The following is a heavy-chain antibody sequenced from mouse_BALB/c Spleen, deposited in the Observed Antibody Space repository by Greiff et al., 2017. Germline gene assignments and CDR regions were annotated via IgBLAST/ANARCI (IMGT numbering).Heavy chain of an antibody. CDR2: INPGSGGT. V-gene: IGHV1-54*01. J-gene: IGHJ2*01. CDR1: GYAFTNYL. Sequence: VQLQQSGAELVRPGTSVKVSCKASGYAFTNYLIEWVKQRPGQGLEWIGVINPGSGGTNYNEKFKGKATLTADKSSSTAYMQLSSLTSDDSAVYFCARTGLFDYWGQGTTLTVSS. D-gene: IGHD3-2*02. CDR3: ARTGLFDY.